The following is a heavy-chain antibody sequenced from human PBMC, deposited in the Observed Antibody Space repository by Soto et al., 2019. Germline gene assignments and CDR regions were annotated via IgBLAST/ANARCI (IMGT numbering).Heavy chain of an antibody. CDR3: ARGVAGPLHWFDP. CDR1: GYTFTSYA. D-gene: IGHD6-19*01. V-gene: IGHV1-3*01. Sequence: GASVKVSCKASGYTFTSYAMHWVRQAPGQRLEWMGWINAGNGNTKYSQKFQGRVTITRDASAGTAYMELSSLRSEDTAVYYCARGVAGPLHWFDPWGQGTLVTVSS. J-gene: IGHJ5*02. CDR2: INAGNGNT.